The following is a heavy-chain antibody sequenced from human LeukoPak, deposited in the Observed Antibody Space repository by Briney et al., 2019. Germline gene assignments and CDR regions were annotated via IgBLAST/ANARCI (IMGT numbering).Heavy chain of an antibody. V-gene: IGHV4-39*07. CDR2: IYYSGST. CDR3: ASITSQRTGIAVAGRGY. D-gene: IGHD6-19*01. Sequence: SETLSLTCTVSGGSISSSSYYWGWIRQPPGKGLEWIGSIYYSGSTNHNPSLKSRVTISVDTSKNQFSLKLGSVTAADTAVYYCASITSQRTGIAVAGRGYWGQGTLVTVSS. J-gene: IGHJ4*02. CDR1: GGSISSSSYY.